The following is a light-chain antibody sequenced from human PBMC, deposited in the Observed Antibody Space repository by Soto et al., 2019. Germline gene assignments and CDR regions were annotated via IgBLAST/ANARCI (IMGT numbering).Light chain of an antibody. Sequence: QPVLTQSPSASASLGASVKLTCTLSSGHSSYAIAWHQQQPEKGPRYLMKLNSDGSHSKGDGIPDRFSGSSSGAERYLTISRLQSQDEADYYCQTWGTGMVFGGGTKVTVL. V-gene: IGLV4-69*01. CDR3: QTWGTGMV. CDR2: LNSDGSH. CDR1: SGHSSYA. J-gene: IGLJ2*01.